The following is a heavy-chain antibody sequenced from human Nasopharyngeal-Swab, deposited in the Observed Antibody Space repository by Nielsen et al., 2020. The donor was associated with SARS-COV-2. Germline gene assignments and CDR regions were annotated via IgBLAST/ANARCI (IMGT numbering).Heavy chain of an antibody. Sequence: GESLKISCVVSGFTFSSYSMNWVRQAPGKGLVWVSRINSDGSSTSYADSVKGRFTISRDNAKNTLYLQMNSLRAEDTAVYYCARDQDFDWSFDYWGQGTLVTVSS. J-gene: IGHJ4*02. CDR2: INSDGSST. D-gene: IGHD3-9*01. CDR1: GFTFSSYS. CDR3: ARDQDFDWSFDY. V-gene: IGHV3-74*01.